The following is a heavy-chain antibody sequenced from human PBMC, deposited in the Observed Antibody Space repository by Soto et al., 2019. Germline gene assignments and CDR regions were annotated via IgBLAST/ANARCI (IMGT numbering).Heavy chain of an antibody. V-gene: IGHV3-9*01. CDR2: ISWDRTNI. Sequence: EVQLIESGGGVVQPGRSLRLSCAASGFTFDDYAMHWVRQPPGKGLEWVSGISWDRTNIVYADSVKGRFTISRDNAKNSLYLQMNSLRPEDTALYYCAKDQKLGTSHYYYGMDGWGQGTTVTVSS. D-gene: IGHD2-2*01. CDR3: AKDQKLGTSHYYYGMDG. CDR1: GFTFDDYA. J-gene: IGHJ6*02.